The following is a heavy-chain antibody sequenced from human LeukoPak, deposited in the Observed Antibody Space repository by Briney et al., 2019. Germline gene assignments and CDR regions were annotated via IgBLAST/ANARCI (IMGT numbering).Heavy chain of an antibody. J-gene: IGHJ4*02. CDR2: ISDSGYSS. D-gene: IGHD3-10*01. V-gene: IGHV3-23*01. CDR3: AKDGSSVRGVITPPFDY. CDR1: GLTFSRYA. Sequence: PGGSLRLSCAASGLTFSRYAMNWVRQAPGKGLEWVSGISDSGYSSYYADSVKGRFTISRDNSKNTLYLQMNSLRAEDTAVYYCAKDGSSVRGVITPPFDYWGQGTLVTVSS.